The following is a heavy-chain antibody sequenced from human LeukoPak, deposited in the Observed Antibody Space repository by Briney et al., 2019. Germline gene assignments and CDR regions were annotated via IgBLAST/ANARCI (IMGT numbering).Heavy chain of an antibody. CDR1: GGSISSSNW. V-gene: IGHV4-4*02. Sequence: KASGTLSLTCAVSGGSISSSNWWSWVRPPPGKGLEWIGEIYHSGSTNYNPSLKSRVTISVDKSKNQFSLKLSSVTAADTAVYYCARDRYCSSTSCYGGYYYYMDVWGKGTTVTVSS. CDR2: IYHSGST. J-gene: IGHJ6*03. D-gene: IGHD2-2*01. CDR3: ARDRYCSSTSCYGGYYYYMDV.